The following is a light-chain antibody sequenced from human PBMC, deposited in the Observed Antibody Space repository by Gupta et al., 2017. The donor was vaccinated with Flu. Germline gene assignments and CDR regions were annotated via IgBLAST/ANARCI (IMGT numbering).Light chain of an antibody. Sequence: GALSLSPGERATLSCRASQSVGSSYLTWNQQKPGQAPNLLIYGASSRATCIPDRFSGSGSGTDFTLTISRLEPEDSAVYYCQQYGALPWTFGQGTKVEIK. CDR2: GAS. V-gene: IGKV3-20*01. J-gene: IGKJ1*01. CDR1: QSVGSSY. CDR3: QQYGALPWT.